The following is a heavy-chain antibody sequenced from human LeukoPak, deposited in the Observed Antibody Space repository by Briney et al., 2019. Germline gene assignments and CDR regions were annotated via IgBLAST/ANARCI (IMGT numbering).Heavy chain of an antibody. CDR3: ARNGWYSVDY. Sequence: SETLSLTCAVSGGSFTGPFSTYYWSWIRQPPGKGLEWIGEINHSGSTTYNPSLKSRVTISIGTSKNHFSLKLSSVTAADTAMHYCARNGWYSVDYWGQGTQVIVSS. V-gene: IGHV4-34*01. CDR2: INHSGST. J-gene: IGHJ4*02. CDR1: GGSFTGPFSTYY. D-gene: IGHD6-19*01.